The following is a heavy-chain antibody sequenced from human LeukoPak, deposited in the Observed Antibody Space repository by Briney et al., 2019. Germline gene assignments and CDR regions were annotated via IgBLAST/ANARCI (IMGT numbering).Heavy chain of an antibody. CDR1: GYTFTSYG. D-gene: IGHD3-16*02. V-gene: IGHV1-18*01. CDR2: ISAYNGDT. Sequence: ASVKVSCKASGYTFTSYGINWVRLAPGQGLEWMGWISAYNGDTNYAQKLQGRVTMTTDTSTSTAYMELRSLRSDDTAVYYCARTIYDYVWGSYRYVDYWGQGTLVTVSS. J-gene: IGHJ4*02. CDR3: ARTIYDYVWGSYRYVDY.